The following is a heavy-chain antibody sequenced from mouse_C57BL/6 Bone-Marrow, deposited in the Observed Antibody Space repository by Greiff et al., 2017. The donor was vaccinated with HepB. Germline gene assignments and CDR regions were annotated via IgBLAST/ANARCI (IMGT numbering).Heavy chain of an antibody. D-gene: IGHD3-2*02. J-gene: IGHJ2*01. Sequence: QVHVKQPGAELVKPGASVKMSCKASGYTFTSYWITWVKQRPGQGLEWIGDIYPGSGSTNYNEKFKSKATLTVDTSSSTAYMQLSSLTSEDSAVYYCAREGGAQATFDYWGQGTTLTVSS. CDR1: GYTFTSYW. CDR3: AREGGAQATFDY. V-gene: IGHV1-55*01. CDR2: IYPGSGST.